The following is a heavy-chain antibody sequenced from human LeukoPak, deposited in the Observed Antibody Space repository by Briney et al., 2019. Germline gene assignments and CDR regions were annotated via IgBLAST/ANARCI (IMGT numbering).Heavy chain of an antibody. Sequence: SETLSLTCTVSGGSISSSSYYWGWIRQPPGKGLEWIGSIYYSGSTYYNPSLKSRVTISVDTSKNQFSLKLSSVTAADTAVYYCARGPSHVLPYYDYVWGSYRRKYYFDYWGQGTLVTVSS. CDR2: IYYSGST. CDR3: ARGPSHVLPYYDYVWGSYRRKYYFDY. V-gene: IGHV4-39*07. D-gene: IGHD3-16*02. J-gene: IGHJ4*02. CDR1: GGSISSSSYY.